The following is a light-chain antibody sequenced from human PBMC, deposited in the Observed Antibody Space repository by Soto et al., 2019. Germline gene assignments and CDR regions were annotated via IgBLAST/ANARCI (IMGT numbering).Light chain of an antibody. J-gene: IGLJ3*02. CDR1: SSDVGSYNL. Sequence: QSVLTQPASVSGSPGQSITISCTGTSSDVGSYNLVSWYQQHPGKAPKLMIYEDTNRPSGVSNRFSGSKSGNTASLTISGLQAEDEADYYCSSYTTSGTQVFGGGTKVTVL. CDR2: EDT. V-gene: IGLV2-14*02. CDR3: SSYTTSGTQV.